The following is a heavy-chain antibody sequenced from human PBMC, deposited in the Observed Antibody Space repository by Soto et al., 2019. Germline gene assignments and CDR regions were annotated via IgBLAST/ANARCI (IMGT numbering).Heavy chain of an antibody. Sequence: ASVKVSCKASGYAFTSCGISWVRQAPGQGLEWMGWISAYNGNTNYAQKLQGRVTMTTDTSTSTAYMELRSLRSDDTAVYYCAREATGTYVSLYGMDVWGQGTTVTVSS. V-gene: IGHV1-18*04. D-gene: IGHD1-1*01. CDR3: AREATGTYVSLYGMDV. CDR1: GYAFTSCG. J-gene: IGHJ6*02. CDR2: ISAYNGNT.